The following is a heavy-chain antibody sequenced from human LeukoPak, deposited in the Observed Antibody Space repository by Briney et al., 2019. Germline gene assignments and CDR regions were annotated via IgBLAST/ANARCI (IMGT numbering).Heavy chain of an antibody. CDR3: ARSSPITYDILTGYYYYFDY. D-gene: IGHD3-9*01. CDR2: MNPNSGNT. J-gene: IGHJ4*02. Sequence: ASVKVSCTASGYTFTSYGISWVRQAPGQGLEWMGWMNPNSGNTGYAQKFQGRVTMTRNTSISTAYMELSSLRSEDTAVYYCARSSPITYDILTGYYYYFDYWGQGTLVTVSS. CDR1: GYTFTSYG. V-gene: IGHV1-8*02.